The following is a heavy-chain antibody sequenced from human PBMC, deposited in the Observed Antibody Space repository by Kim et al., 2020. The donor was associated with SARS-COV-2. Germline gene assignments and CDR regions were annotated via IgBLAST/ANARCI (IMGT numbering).Heavy chain of an antibody. V-gene: IGHV3-30*18. CDR2: ISNDGSNT. CDR3: AKDGAFDI. CDR1: GFTFSSYG. J-gene: IGHJ3*02. Sequence: GGSLRLSCAASGFTFSSYGMHWVRQAPGKGLEWVSVISNDGSNTYYADSVKGRFTISRDNSKNTLYLQMNSLRAEDTAVYYCAKDGAFDIWGEGTSVNVS.